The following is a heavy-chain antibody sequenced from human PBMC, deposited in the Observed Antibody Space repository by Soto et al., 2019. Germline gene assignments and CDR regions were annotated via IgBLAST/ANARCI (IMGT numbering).Heavy chain of an antibody. CDR2: IYWDDDK. V-gene: IGHV2-5*02. Sequence: QITLKESGPTLVNPTQTLTLTCTFSGFSLSTTGVGVGWIRQPPGKALDWLALIYWDDDKRYSPSLKSRLTIPKDTSKNQVVLTMTYMDPIDTATYYYVHATPVTTGGDYCGQGTLVTVSS. D-gene: IGHD4-17*01. CDR1: GFSLSTTGVG. J-gene: IGHJ4*02. CDR3: VHATPVTTGGDY.